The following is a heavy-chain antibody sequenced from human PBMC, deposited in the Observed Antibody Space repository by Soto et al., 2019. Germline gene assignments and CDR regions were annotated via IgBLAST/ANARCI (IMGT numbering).Heavy chain of an antibody. Sequence: GESLKISCNGSGYNFSTYWIALVRQMPGKGLEWMGIIYPDDSDTRYSPSFKGQVTMSADKSISTAYLQWSSLKASDTALYYCARQQSAVVTAPSVHWGQGTLVTVS. D-gene: IGHD5-18*01. J-gene: IGHJ4*02. CDR3: ARQQSAVVTAPSVH. CDR1: GYNFSTYW. V-gene: IGHV5-51*01. CDR2: IYPDDSDT.